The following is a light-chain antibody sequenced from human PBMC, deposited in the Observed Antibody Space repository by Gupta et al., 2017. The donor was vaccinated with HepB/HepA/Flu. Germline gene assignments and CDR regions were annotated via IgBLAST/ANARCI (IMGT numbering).Light chain of an antibody. Sequence: IQMTQSPSSLSASVGDRVTITCRTSQNINNYLNWYQAKPGKAPKLLIYAASNFQSGVPSRFSGSGFGTDFTLTINKLQPEDFATYYCQQRDNIPITFGQGTKLDIK. CDR3: QQRDNIPIT. CDR1: QNINNY. J-gene: IGKJ2*01. V-gene: IGKV1-39*01. CDR2: AAS.